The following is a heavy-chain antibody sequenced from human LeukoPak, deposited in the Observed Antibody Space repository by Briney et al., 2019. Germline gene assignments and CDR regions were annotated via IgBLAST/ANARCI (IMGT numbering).Heavy chain of an antibody. Sequence: PGGSLRPSCAASGFTFTDSYMTWVRQAPGKGLEWLSYISGSGDDTNYADSVRGRFTISRDNAKNSLYLQMNSLRVEDTAVYYCARDPRTVRIWGQGTLVTVSS. CDR3: ARDPRTVRI. D-gene: IGHD1-1*01. J-gene: IGHJ4*02. CDR1: GFTFTDSY. V-gene: IGHV3-11*06. CDR2: ISGSGDDT.